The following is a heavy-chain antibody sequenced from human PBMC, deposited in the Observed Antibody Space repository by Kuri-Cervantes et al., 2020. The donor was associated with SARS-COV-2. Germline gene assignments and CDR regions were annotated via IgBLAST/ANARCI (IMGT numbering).Heavy chain of an antibody. D-gene: IGHD5-24*01. CDR3: ASGDGYNSDY. V-gene: IGHV4-4*02. Sequence: SETLSLTCAVSGGSISSSNWWSWVRQPPGKGLEWIGEIYHSGSTNYNPSLKSRLTMSVDTSKNQFSLRLSSVTAADTAVYYCASGDGYNSDYWGQGTLVTVSS. CDR1: GGSISSSNW. J-gene: IGHJ4*02. CDR2: IYHSGST.